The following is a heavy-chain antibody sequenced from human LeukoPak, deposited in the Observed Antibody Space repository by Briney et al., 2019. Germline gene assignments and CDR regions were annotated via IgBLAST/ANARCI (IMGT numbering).Heavy chain of an antibody. J-gene: IGHJ4*02. D-gene: IGHD2-8*02. V-gene: IGHV3-30*02. CDR2: IGYTGTNT. Sequence: GGSLRLSCAASGFNFSSFGMHWVPQAPGEGLEWVAYIGYTGTNTYYADSVKGRFTISRDNSKNTVHLQMNSLRAADTALYSCARDLTGKYYIAYWGQGTLVTVSS. CDR1: GFNFSSFG. CDR3: ARDLTGKYYIAY.